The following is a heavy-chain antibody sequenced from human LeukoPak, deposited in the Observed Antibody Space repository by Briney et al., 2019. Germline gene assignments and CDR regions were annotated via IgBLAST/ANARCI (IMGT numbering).Heavy chain of an antibody. J-gene: IGHJ4*02. CDR2: IYYSGST. CDR1: GGSISSYY. Sequence: SETLSLTCTVSGGSISSYYWSWIRQPPGKGLEWIGYIYYSGSTNYNPSLKSRVTISVDTSKNQFSLKLSSVTAADTAVYYCARMGGYNGYYFDYWGKGTLVIVSS. D-gene: IGHD5-24*01. CDR3: ARMGGYNGYYFDY. V-gene: IGHV4-59*08.